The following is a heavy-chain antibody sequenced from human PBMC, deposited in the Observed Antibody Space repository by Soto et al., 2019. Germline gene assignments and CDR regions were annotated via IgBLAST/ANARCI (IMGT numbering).Heavy chain of an antibody. CDR1: GDSIKSSY. CDR3: ARDMSGRSSWYQFDS. CDR2: VYYTGTT. J-gene: IGHJ1*01. V-gene: IGHV4-59*01. D-gene: IGHD6-13*01. Sequence: LSLTCTVSGDSIKSSYWSWVRQPPGRGLEWIGYVYYTGTTNSNPSLKSRVTISADTSKNLFSLKVVSVTPADTAVYFCARDMSGRSSWYQFDSWGPGNLVTVSS.